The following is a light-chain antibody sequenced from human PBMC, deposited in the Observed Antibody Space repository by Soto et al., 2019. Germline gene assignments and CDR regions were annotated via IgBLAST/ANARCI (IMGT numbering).Light chain of an antibody. CDR2: EVS. J-gene: IGLJ1*01. Sequence: QSVLTQPASVSGSPGQSITISCTGTSCDVGSYNLVSWYQQHPGKAPKLMIYEVSKRPSGVSNRFSGSKSGNTASLTISGLQAEDEADYYCCSYAGSSTPYVFGTGTKVTVL. CDR3: CSYAGSSTPYV. V-gene: IGLV2-23*02. CDR1: SCDVGSYNL.